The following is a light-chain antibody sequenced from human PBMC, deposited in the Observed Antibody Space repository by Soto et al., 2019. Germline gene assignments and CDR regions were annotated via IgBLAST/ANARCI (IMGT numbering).Light chain of an antibody. CDR3: NSYRSSSTLNV. CDR2: EVT. Sequence: QSVLTQPASVSGSPGQSITISCTGTSSDVGHYNYVSWYQQHPGKAPKLMIYEVTNRPSGISNRFSGSKSGNTASLTISGLQAEDEADYYCNSYRSSSTLNVFGTGTKLTVL. CDR1: SSDVGHYNY. V-gene: IGLV2-14*01. J-gene: IGLJ1*01.